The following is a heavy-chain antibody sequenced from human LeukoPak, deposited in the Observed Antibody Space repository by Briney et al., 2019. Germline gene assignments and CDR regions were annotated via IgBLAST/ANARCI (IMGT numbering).Heavy chain of an antibody. V-gene: IGHV3-7*01. Sequence: PGGSLRLSCGASGFTFSNYWMSWVRQAPGKGLEWVINISQDGSGKNYADSVEGRFTISRDNAKNSLYLQMNSLRAEDTAVYYCARGEQEMATMSIDYWGQGSQVTVSS. CDR2: ISQDGSGK. CDR3: ARGEQEMATMSIDY. J-gene: IGHJ4*02. CDR1: GFTFSNYW. D-gene: IGHD5-24*01.